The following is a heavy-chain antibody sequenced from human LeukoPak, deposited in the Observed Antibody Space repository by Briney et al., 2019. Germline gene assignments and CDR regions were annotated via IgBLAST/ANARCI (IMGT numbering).Heavy chain of an antibody. CDR1: GFTFSSYA. V-gene: IGHV3-30-3*01. Sequence: GRSLRLSCAASGFTFSSYAMHWVRQAPGKGLEWVAVIPYDGSNKYYADSVKGRFTISRGNSKNTLYLQINSLRAEDTAVYYCARDITGTTGAFDIWGQGTMVTVSS. CDR2: IPYDGSNK. CDR3: ARDITGTTGAFDI. D-gene: IGHD1-7*01. J-gene: IGHJ3*02.